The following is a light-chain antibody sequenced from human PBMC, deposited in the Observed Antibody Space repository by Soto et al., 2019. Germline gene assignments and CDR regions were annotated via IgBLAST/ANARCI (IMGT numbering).Light chain of an antibody. V-gene: IGKV3D-20*01. CDR2: DAT. CDR1: QRVSNNF. Sequence: VVLTQFPGTLSLSPGETATLSCGASQRVSNNFLGWYQQKPGLPPRLLKYDATSRANGIPERFSGRGSGTHFTLTISRLEPEDFAVYYCQQYGSTPWTFGRGTKVEMK. CDR3: QQYGSTPWT. J-gene: IGKJ1*01.